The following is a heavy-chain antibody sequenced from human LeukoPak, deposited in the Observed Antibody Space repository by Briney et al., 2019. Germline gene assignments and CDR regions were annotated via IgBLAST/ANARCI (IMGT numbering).Heavy chain of an antibody. D-gene: IGHD2-15*01. Sequence: SETLSLTCAVSGGPISSSNWWSWVRQPPGKGLEWIGEIYRSGSTNYYPSLKSRVTILLDKSKNQFSLKLSSVTAADTAVYYCARDLGYCSGGRCDDSWGQGTLVTVSS. V-gene: IGHV4-4*02. CDR3: ARDLGYCSGGRCDDS. CDR2: IYRSGST. CDR1: GGPISSSNW. J-gene: IGHJ4*02.